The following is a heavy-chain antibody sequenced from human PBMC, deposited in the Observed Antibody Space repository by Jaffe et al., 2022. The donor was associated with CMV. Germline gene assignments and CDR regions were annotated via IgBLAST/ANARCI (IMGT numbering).Heavy chain of an antibody. CDR3: ARAALVYRPDY. J-gene: IGHJ4*02. Sequence: QVQLQESGPGLVKPSQTLSLTCTVSGGSISSGGYYWSWIRQHPGKGLEWIGYVYYSGSAYYNPSLRSRLTISVDTSKNQFSLKLSSVTAADTAVYYCARAALVYRPDYWGQGTLVTVSS. CDR2: VYYSGSA. CDR1: GGSISSGGYY. D-gene: IGHD3-16*02. V-gene: IGHV4-31*03.